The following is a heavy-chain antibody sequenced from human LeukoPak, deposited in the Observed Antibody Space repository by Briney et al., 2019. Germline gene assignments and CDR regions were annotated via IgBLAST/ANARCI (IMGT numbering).Heavy chain of an antibody. V-gene: IGHV3-21*01. CDR2: ISSSSSYI. CDR1: GFTFSSYS. D-gene: IGHD6-13*01. J-gene: IGHJ4*02. CDR3: ARHAYPYSSSWFNY. Sequence: GGSLRLSCAASGFTFSSYSMNWVRQAPRKGLEWVSSISSSSSYIYYADSLKGRFTIYRENAKNSLYLQMNSLRAEDTAVYYCARHAYPYSSSWFNYWGQGTLVTVSS.